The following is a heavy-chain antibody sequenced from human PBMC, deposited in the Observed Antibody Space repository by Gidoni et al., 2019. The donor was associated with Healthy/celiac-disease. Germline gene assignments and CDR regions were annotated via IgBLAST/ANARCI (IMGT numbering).Heavy chain of an antibody. V-gene: IGHV4-61*02. Sequence: QVQLQESGPGLVNPSQTLSLTCTVSGGSISSCSSYWRWIRQPAGQGREWIGRSYTRGSTNYKPSLKSRVTISVDTPKNQFSLKLSSVTAADTAVYYCASQGLDDYSGRDFWGQGTTVTVSS. CDR3: ASQGLDDYSGRDF. CDR1: GGSISSCSSY. D-gene: IGHD6-19*01. CDR2: SYTRGST. J-gene: IGHJ6*02.